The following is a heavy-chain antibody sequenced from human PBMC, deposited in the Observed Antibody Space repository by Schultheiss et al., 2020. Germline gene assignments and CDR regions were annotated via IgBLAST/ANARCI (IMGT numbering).Heavy chain of an antibody. V-gene: IGHV5-51*01. J-gene: IGHJ4*02. CDR3: ARLEWELLPYDY. D-gene: IGHD1-26*01. CDR1: GYSFTSSW. Sequence: GSLRLSCKGSGYSFTSSWIGWVRQMPGKGLEWMGIIYHGDSHTRYCPSFQGQVTISADKSISTAYLQWSSLKASDTAMYYCARLEWELLPYDYWGQGTLVTVSS. CDR2: IYHGDSHT.